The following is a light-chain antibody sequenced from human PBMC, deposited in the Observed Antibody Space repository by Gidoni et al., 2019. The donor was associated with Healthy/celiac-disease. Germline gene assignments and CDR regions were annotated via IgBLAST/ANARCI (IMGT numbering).Light chain of an antibody. CDR1: QSVSSY. V-gene: IGKV3-11*01. CDR3: QQRSNWLYT. CDR2: DAS. Sequence: IVLTQSPATLSLSPGERATLSCRASQSVSSYLAWDQQKPGQAPRLLIDDASNRATGIPARFSGSGSGTDFTLTISSLEPEDFAFYYCQQRSNWLYTFGQGTKLEIK. J-gene: IGKJ2*01.